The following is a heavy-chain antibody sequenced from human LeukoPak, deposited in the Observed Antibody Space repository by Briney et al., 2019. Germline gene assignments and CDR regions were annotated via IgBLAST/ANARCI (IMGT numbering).Heavy chain of an antibody. Sequence: SETLSLTCAIYSESFSGYFWSWIRQPPGKGLEWIGEINYSGSTNYNPSLKSRVTISVDTSKNQFSLKLSSVTAADTAVYYCARDRNDYPDAFDIWGQGTMVTVSS. J-gene: IGHJ3*02. D-gene: IGHD4-11*01. CDR2: INYSGST. CDR3: ARDRNDYPDAFDI. V-gene: IGHV4-34*01. CDR1: SESFSGYF.